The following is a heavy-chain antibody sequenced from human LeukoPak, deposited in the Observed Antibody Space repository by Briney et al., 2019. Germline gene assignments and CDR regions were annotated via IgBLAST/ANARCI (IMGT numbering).Heavy chain of an antibody. V-gene: IGHV4-39*01. CDR1: GGSISSSSYY. CDR3: ARYFYGSGSYYNH. CDR2: IYYSGST. Sequence: SETLSLTCTVPGGSISSSSYYWGWIRQPPGKGLEWIGSIYYSGSTYYNPSLKSRVTISVDTSKNQFSLKLSSVTAADTAVYYCARYFYGSGSYYNHWGQGTLVTVSS. J-gene: IGHJ4*02. D-gene: IGHD3-10*01.